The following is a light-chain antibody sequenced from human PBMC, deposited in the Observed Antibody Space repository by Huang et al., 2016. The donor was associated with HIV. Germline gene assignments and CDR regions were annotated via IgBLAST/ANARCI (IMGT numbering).Light chain of an antibody. V-gene: IGKV1-27*01. J-gene: IGKJ1*01. CDR3: QRYDTAPRA. CDR2: SAS. Sequence: DIQMTQSPPSLSASQGVRVTLTCRASQDIGNFLAWFQQQPGGAPKRLIFSASTLHLGVPSRFTGRGSGTEFTLTITNLQPEDVATYYCQRYDTAPRAFGPGTKVDI. CDR1: QDIGNF.